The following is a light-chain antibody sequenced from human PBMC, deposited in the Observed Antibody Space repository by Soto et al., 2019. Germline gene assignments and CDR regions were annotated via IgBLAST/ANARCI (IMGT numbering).Light chain of an antibody. CDR2: AAS. CDR3: QQSYSTPYT. J-gene: IGKJ5*01. CDR1: QDIAIY. V-gene: IGKV1-39*01. Sequence: IQLTQSPSSLAASVGDRVTITCRASQDIAIYLAWYQQKPGEAPKLLIYAASSLQSGVPSRVSGSGSGTDFTLTISSLQPEDFATYYCQQSYSTPYTFGQGTRLEIK.